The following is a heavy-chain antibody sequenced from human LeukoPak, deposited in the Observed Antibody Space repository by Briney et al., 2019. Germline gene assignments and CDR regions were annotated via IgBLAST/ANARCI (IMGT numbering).Heavy chain of an antibody. V-gene: IGHV3-30-3*01. CDR1: GFTFSSYA. J-gene: IGHJ4*02. Sequence: GGSLRLSCAASGFTFSSYAMHWVRQAPGKGLEWVAVVSFDGSTKYYADSVKGRFTTSRDDSKNTVYMDMNSLTAEDTAVYYCARDGVRQLVFGFDYWGQGTLVTVSS. D-gene: IGHD2-21*01. CDR2: VSFDGSTK. CDR3: ARDGVRQLVFGFDY.